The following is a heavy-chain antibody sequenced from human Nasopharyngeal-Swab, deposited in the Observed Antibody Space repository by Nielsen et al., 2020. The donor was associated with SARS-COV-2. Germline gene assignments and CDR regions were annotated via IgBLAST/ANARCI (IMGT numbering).Heavy chain of an antibody. V-gene: IGHV3-11*04. CDR2: ISSSGSTI. D-gene: IGHD3-9*01. CDR1: GFTLSDYY. CDR3: ARYGGIQILTGYFDY. J-gene: IGHJ4*02. Sequence: GGSLRLSCAASGFTLSDYYMSWIRQAPGEGLEWVSHISSSGSTIYYADSVKGRFTISRDNAKNSLYLQMNSLRAEDTAVYYCARYGGIQILTGYFDYWGPGTLVTVSS.